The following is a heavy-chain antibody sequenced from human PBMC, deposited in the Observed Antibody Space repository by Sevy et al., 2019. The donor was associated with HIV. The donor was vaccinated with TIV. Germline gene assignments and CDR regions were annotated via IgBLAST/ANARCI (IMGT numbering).Heavy chain of an antibody. J-gene: IGHJ3*01. D-gene: IGHD2-15*01. CDR1: GFTFSNYA. CDR2: IGGSGGSS. CDR3: AKDRARVVCDAFDL. V-gene: IGHV3-23*01. Sequence: GGSLRLSCAVSGFTFSNYAMSWVRQAPGKGLEWVSAIGGSGGSSYYAESVKGRFIISRDNSKNTLSLQMNSLRGEDTAVYYCAKDRARVVCDAFDLWGQGTMVTVSS.